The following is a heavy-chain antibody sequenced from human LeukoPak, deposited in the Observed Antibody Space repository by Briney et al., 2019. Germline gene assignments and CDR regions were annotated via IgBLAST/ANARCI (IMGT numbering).Heavy chain of an antibody. CDR3: AKTPHGYSSGWNYFDY. Sequence: GGSLRLSCAASGFTFSSYAINWVRQAPGTGLEWVSAISGSGDSTSYADSVKGRFTISRDNSKNTLYLQMNGLRAEDTAVYYCAKTPHGYSSGWNYFDYWGQGTLVTVSS. D-gene: IGHD6-19*01. CDR1: GFTFSSYA. V-gene: IGHV3-23*01. CDR2: ISGSGDST. J-gene: IGHJ4*02.